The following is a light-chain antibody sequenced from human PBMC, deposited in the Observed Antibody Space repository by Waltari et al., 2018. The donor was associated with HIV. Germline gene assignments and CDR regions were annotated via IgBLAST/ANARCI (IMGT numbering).Light chain of an antibody. CDR3: SSYTTFNTVI. Sequence: QSVLTQPPSVSAAPGQSITISCAGTGAEIGAYNYVAWYQKLPDSVPKLIIYDVTSRPSGISDRFSASKSGNAASLTISGLQAEDEGDYYCSSYTTFNTVIFGGGTKLTVL. V-gene: IGLV2-14*03. CDR2: DVT. CDR1: GAEIGAYNY. J-gene: IGLJ2*01.